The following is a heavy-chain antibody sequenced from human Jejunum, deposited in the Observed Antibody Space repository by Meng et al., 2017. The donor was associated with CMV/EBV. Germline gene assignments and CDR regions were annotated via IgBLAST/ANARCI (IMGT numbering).Heavy chain of an antibody. CDR3: TTGYGSSWYG. J-gene: IGHJ4*02. V-gene: IGHV3-15*01. D-gene: IGHD6-13*01. Sequence: CSASGFSLRDASLSWVRQAPGRGLPLVRLINTPAAGGTTEYAAPVKGRFTMSRDDSKNTACLQMNSLTVEDTGVYYCTTGYGSSWYGWGQGTLVTVSS. CDR1: GFSLRDAS. CDR2: INTPAAGGTT.